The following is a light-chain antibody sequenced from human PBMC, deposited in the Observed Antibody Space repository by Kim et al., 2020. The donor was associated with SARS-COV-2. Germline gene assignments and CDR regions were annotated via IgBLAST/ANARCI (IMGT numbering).Light chain of an antibody. CDR3: QQANSFPYT. J-gene: IGKJ2*01. CDR2: AAS. V-gene: IGKV1-12*02. Sequence: SASVGHRVPISCRATQSIGHWLAWYQQPPGNAPRLLIYAASSLHTGVPSRFSGSGSGTDFTLTISSLHPEDFATYYCQQANSFPYTFGQGTKLEI. CDR1: QSIGHW.